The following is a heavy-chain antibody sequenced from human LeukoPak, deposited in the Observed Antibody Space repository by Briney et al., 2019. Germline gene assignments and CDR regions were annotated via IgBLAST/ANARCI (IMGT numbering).Heavy chain of an antibody. CDR1: GYTFTGYY. V-gene: IGHV1-2*02. CDR3: ASIERHYYYYGMDV. CDR2: ISPNSGGT. Sequence: ASVKVSCKASGYTFTGYYMHWVRQAPGQGLEWMGWISPNSGGTNYAQKFQGRVTMTRDTSISTAYMELSRLRSDDTAVYYCASIERHYYYYGMDVWGQGTTVTVSS. J-gene: IGHJ6*02. D-gene: IGHD1-1*01.